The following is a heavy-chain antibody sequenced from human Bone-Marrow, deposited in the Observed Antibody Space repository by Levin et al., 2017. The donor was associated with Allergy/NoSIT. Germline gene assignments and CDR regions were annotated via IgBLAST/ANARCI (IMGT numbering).Heavy chain of an antibody. CDR3: ATINTAMVTALVC. V-gene: IGHV1-69*13. CDR1: GGTFNSFA. D-gene: IGHD5-18*01. CDR2: IVPMFGLT. J-gene: IGHJ4*02. Sequence: SVKVSCKASGGTFNSFAITWVRQVPGQGLEWMGGIVPMFGLTAYAQKFQGRLTITADASTSTAYMELRGLRSEDTALYYCATINTAMVTALVCWGQGTLVTVSS.